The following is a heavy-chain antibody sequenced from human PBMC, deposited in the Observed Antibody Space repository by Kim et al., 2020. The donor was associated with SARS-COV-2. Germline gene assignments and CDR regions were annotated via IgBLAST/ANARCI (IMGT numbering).Heavy chain of an antibody. CDR3: ASGYSSSWYSLNY. Sequence: YAVSVKSRITINPDTSKNQFSLQLNSVTPEDTAVYYCASGYSSSWYSLNYWGQGTLVTVSS. J-gene: IGHJ4*02. V-gene: IGHV6-1*01. D-gene: IGHD6-13*01.